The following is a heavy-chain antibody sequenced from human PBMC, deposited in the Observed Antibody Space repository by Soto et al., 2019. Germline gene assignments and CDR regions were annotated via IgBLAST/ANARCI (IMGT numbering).Heavy chain of an antibody. CDR1: GFTFSSYG. V-gene: IGHV3-30*03. D-gene: IGHD2-15*01. CDR3: AIEMFGVAATWVWYY. CDR2: ISYDGSNK. Sequence: QVQLVESGGGVVQPGRSLRLSCAASGFTFSSYGMHWVRQAPGTGLEWVAVISYDGSNKYYPDSVKGRFTIARDKSKSTLYLQMNSLRAEETAVYYCAIEMFGVAATWVWYYGGQGTLVTVSA. J-gene: IGHJ4*02.